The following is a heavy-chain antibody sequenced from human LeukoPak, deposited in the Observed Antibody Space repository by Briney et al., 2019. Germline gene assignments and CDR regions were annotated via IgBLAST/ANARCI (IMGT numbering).Heavy chain of an antibody. CDR1: GFTFSSYS. J-gene: IGHJ4*02. CDR2: ISGSGGST. CDR3: AKAGTGYSSGPSHFDY. D-gene: IGHD6-19*01. V-gene: IGHV3-23*01. Sequence: PGGSLRLSCAASGFTFSSYSMNWVRQAPGKGLEWVSAISGSGGSTYYADSVKGRFTISRDNSKNTLYLQMNSLRAEDTAVYYCAKAGTGYSSGPSHFDYWGQGTLVTVSS.